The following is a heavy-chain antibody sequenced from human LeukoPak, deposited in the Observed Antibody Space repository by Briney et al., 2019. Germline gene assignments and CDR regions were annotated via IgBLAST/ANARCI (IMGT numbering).Heavy chain of an antibody. CDR1: GLTFSSYA. J-gene: IGHJ4*02. Sequence: GGSLRLSCAASGLTFSSYAISWVRQAPGKWLEWVSAISGKGDRTYYADSVRGRFTISRDNSKITVYLQMNSLRAEDTAVYYCAKGGDYGDYGDDYWGQGTLVTVSS. V-gene: IGHV3-23*01. D-gene: IGHD4-17*01. CDR2: ISGKGDRT. CDR3: AKGGDYGDYGDDY.